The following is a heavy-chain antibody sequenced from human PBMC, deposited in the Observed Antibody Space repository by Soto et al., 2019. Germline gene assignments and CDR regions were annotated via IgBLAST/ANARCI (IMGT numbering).Heavy chain of an antibody. V-gene: IGHV3-33*01. CDR2: IWYDGSNK. CDR3: ASDHKHSSTLGWFDP. J-gene: IGHJ5*02. D-gene: IGHD6-13*01. CDR1: GFTFSSYG. Sequence: QVQRVESGGGVVQPGRSLRLSCAASGFTFSSYGMHWVRQAPGKGLEWVAVIWYDGSNKYYADSVKGRFTISRDNSKNALYLQMNSLRAEDTAVYYCASDHKHSSTLGWFDPWGQGTLVTVSA.